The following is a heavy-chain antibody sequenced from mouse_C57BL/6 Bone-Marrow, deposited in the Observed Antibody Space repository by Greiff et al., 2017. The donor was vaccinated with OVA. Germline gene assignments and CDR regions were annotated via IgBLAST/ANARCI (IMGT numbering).Heavy chain of an antibody. CDR2: ISSGGSYT. CDR1: GFTFSSYG. CDR3: ARFFDY. Sequence: EVKVIESGGDLVKPGGSLKLSCAASGFTFSSYGMSWVRQTPDKRLEWVATISSGGSYTYYPDSVKGRFTISRDNAKNTLYLQMSSLKSEDTAMYYCARFFDYWGQGTTLTVSS. V-gene: IGHV5-6*01. J-gene: IGHJ2*01.